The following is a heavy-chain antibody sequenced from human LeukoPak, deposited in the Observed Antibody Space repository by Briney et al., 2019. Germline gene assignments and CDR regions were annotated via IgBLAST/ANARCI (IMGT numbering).Heavy chain of an antibody. J-gene: IGHJ4*02. V-gene: IGHV4-30-4*01. Sequence: SETLSLTCTVSGGSISSGDYYWSRIRQPPGKGLEWIGYIYYSGSTYYNPSLKSRVTISVDTSKNQFSLKLSSVTAADTAVYYCARVPLRRYCSSTSCKVIGYFDYWGQGTLVTVSS. CDR3: ARVPLRRYCSSTSCKVIGYFDY. CDR2: IYYSGST. CDR1: GGSISSGDYY. D-gene: IGHD2-2*01.